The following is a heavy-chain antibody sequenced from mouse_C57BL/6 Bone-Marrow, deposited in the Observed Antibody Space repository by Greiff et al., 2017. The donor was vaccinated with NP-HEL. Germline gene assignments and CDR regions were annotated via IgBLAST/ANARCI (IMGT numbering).Heavy chain of an antibody. V-gene: IGHV1-26*01. CDR1: GYTFTDYY. CDR2: INPNNGGT. Sequence: EVQLQQSGPELVKPGASVKISCKASGYTFTDYYMNWVKQSHGKSLEWIGDINPNNGGTSYNQKFKGKATLTVDKSSSTAYMELRSLTSEDSAVYYCARSGRVWFAYWGQGTLVTVSA. J-gene: IGHJ3*01. CDR3: ARSGRVWFAY.